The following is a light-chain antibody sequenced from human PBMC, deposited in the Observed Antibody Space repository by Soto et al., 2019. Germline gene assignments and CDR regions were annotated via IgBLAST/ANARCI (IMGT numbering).Light chain of an antibody. J-gene: IGKJ5*01. CDR3: QQADTFPIT. Sequence: DIQMTQSPSSVSASVGDRVTITCQASQGISRSLAWYQQKPGKAPKLLIYSASSLQSGVPSRFSGSGFGTDFNLTISSLQAEDFATYYCQQADTFPITFGQGTRLEI. CDR2: SAS. V-gene: IGKV1D-12*01. CDR1: QGISRS.